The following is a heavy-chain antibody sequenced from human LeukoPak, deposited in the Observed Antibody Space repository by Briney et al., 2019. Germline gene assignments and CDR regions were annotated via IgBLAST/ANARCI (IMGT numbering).Heavy chain of an antibody. Sequence: TSQTLSLTCAVSGGSISSGGYSWSWIRQPPGKGLEWIGYIYHSGSTYYNPSLKSRVTISVDRSKNQFSLKLSSVTAADTAVYYCARDSSRYYYDSSGLDAFDIWGLGTMVTVSS. V-gene: IGHV4-30-2*01. CDR1: GGSISSGGYS. CDR3: ARDSSRYYYDSSGLDAFDI. J-gene: IGHJ3*02. CDR2: IYHSGST. D-gene: IGHD3-22*01.